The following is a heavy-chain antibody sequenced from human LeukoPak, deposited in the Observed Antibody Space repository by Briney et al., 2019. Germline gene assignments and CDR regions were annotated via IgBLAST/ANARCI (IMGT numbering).Heavy chain of an antibody. Sequence: GGSLRLSCAASGFTFSSYAMHWVRQAPGTGLEWVAVISYDGSNKYYADSVKGRFTISRDNSKNTLYLQMNSLRAEDTAVYYCARLVVVAATVDYWGQGTLVTVSS. D-gene: IGHD2-15*01. CDR1: GFTFSSYA. V-gene: IGHV3-30-3*01. CDR2: ISYDGSNK. CDR3: ARLVVVAATVDY. J-gene: IGHJ4*02.